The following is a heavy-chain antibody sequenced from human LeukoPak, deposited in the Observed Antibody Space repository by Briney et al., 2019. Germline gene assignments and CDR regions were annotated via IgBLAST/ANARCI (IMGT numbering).Heavy chain of an antibody. CDR3: ARSRAFNSGAFDP. CDR2: IYNGVNT. D-gene: IGHD1-26*01. J-gene: IGHJ5*02. Sequence: KSSETLSLTCTVSSGSISSNYWSWIRQPPGKGVEWIAHIYNGVNTNYNPSLKSRVTISVDTSKNQFSLRLNSVTAADTAVYYCARSRAFNSGAFDPWGQGSLVTVSS. V-gene: IGHV4-59*01. CDR1: SGSISSNY.